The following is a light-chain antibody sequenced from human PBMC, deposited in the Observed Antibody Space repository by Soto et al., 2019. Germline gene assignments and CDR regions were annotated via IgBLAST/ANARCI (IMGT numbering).Light chain of an antibody. CDR2: GAS. Sequence: EIVMTHSPDTLSVFQGERTTLSCRSSQSVSNNLAWYQQKPGQAPRLLIYGASTRATAIPARFSGSGSGTDFTLTISRLQAEDFAVSFCQQYDNWPYTFGQWT. CDR3: QQYDNWPYT. V-gene: IGKV3-15*01. J-gene: IGKJ2*01. CDR1: QSVSNN.